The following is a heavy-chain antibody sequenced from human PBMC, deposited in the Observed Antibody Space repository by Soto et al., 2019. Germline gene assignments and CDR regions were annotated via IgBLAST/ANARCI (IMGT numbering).Heavy chain of an antibody. CDR3: ARDQEGNNWFDP. J-gene: IGHJ5*02. CDR2: IYHSGST. Sequence: SETLSLTCAVSGGSISSGGYSWSWIRQPPGKGLEWIGYIYHSGSTYYNPSLKSRVTISVDRSKNQFSLKLSSVTAADTAVYYCARDQEGNNWFDPWGQGTLVTVS. V-gene: IGHV4-30-2*01. CDR1: GGSISSGGYS.